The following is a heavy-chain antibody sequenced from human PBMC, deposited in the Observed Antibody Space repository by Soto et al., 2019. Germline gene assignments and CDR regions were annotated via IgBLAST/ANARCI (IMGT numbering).Heavy chain of an antibody. V-gene: IGHV3-23*01. CDR1: GFTFSSYA. CDR3: AKGGSRGYSYGHDAFDI. Sequence: RRLSCAASGFTFSSYAMSWVRQAPGKGLEWVSAISGSGGSTYYADSVKGRFTISRDNSKNTLYLQMNSLRAEDTAVYYCAKGGSRGYSYGHDAFDIWGQGTMVTVSS. D-gene: IGHD5-18*01. CDR2: ISGSGGST. J-gene: IGHJ3*02.